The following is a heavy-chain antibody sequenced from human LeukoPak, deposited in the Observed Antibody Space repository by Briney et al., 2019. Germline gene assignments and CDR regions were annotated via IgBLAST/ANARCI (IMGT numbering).Heavy chain of an antibody. D-gene: IGHD3-3*01. CDR1: GFTFSSYS. J-gene: IGHJ4*02. CDR3: ARDGNYDFWSGYWDY. V-gene: IGHV3-48*01. Sequence: GGSLRLSCAASGFTFSSYSMNWDRQAPGKGLEWVSYISSSSSTIYYADSVKGRFTISRDNAKNSLYLQMNSLRAEDTAVYYCARDGNYDFWSGYWDYWGQRTLVTVSS. CDR2: ISSSSSTI.